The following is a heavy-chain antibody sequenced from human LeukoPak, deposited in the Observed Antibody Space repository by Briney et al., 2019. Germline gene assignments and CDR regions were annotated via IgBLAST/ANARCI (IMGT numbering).Heavy chain of an antibody. CDR2: ISSSSSTI. CDR3: AREGGEGYCSSTSCPTFDY. D-gene: IGHD2-2*01. J-gene: IGHJ4*02. CDR1: GFTFSDYY. Sequence: GGSLRLSCAASGFTFSDYYMSWIRQAPGKGLEWVSYISSSSSTIYYADSVKGRFTISRDNAKNSLYLQMNSLRAEDTAVYYCAREGGEGYCSSTSCPTFDYWGQGTLVTVSS. V-gene: IGHV3-11*04.